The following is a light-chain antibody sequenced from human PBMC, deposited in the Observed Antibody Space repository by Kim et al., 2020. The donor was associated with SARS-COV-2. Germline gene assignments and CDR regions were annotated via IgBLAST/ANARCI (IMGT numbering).Light chain of an antibody. CDR2: AVT. CDR3: CSYAGNYLVV. J-gene: IGLJ2*01. V-gene: IGLV2-11*03. CDR1: SSDIGIYNL. Sequence: GQSSTISCTGTSSDIGIYNLVSWYQQHPGKAPKLMIYAVTKRPSGVPDRFSGSKSGNTASLTVSGLQAEDEADYYCCSYAGNYLVVFGGGTQLTVL.